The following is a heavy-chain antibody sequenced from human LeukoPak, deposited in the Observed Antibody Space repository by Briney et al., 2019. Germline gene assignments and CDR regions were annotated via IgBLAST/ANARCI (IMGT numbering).Heavy chain of an antibody. CDR1: GFTFSSYG. CDR2: IIGSGRRT. D-gene: IGHD6-13*01. CDR3: ARVIAAAGYYFDY. V-gene: IGHV3-23*01. J-gene: IGHJ4*02. Sequence: GGSLRLSCAASGFTFSSYGMSWVRQAPGKGLEWVSGIIGSGRRTYYADSVKGRFTISRDNAKNSLYLQMNSLRAEDTAVYYCARVIAAAGYYFDYWGQGTLVTVSS.